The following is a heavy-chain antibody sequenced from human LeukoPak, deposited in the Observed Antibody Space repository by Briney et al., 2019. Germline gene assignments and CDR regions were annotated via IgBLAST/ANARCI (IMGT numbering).Heavy chain of an antibody. Sequence: GGSLRLSCAASGFTLSSYAMHWVRQAPGKGLEWVVVLSYDGSNKYYADSVKGRFTISRDNSKNTLYLQMNSLRAEDTAVYYCAKDWRAYCGGDCYSYFDYWGQGTLVTVSS. V-gene: IGHV3-30*01. CDR2: LSYDGSNK. CDR3: AKDWRAYCGGDCYSYFDY. CDR1: GFTLSSYA. D-gene: IGHD2-21*02. J-gene: IGHJ4*02.